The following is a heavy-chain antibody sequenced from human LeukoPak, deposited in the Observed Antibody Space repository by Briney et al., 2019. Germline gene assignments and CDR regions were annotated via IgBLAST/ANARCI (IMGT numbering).Heavy chain of an antibody. CDR2: ISSSSSTI. CDR3: ASPNPYYYDSSGSSGAFDI. V-gene: IGHV3-48*01. CDR1: GFTFSRYS. D-gene: IGHD3-22*01. Sequence: PGGSLRLSCAASGFTFSRYSMNWVRQAPGKGLGWVSYISSSSSTIYYADSVKGRFTISRDNAKNSLYLQMNSLRAEDTAVYYCASPNPYYYDSSGSSGAFDIWGQGTMVTVSS. J-gene: IGHJ3*02.